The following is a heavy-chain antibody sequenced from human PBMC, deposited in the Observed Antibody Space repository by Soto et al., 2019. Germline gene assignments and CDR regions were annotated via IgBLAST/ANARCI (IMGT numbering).Heavy chain of an antibody. V-gene: IGHV3-21*01. CDR2: ISSSSSYI. CDR3: ARGDLVLYNWFDP. D-gene: IGHD6-6*01. CDR1: GFTFSSYS. Sequence: GGSLRLSCAASGFTFSSYSMNWVRQAPGKGLEWVSSISSSSSYIYYADSVKGRFTISRDNAKNSLYLQMNSLRAEDTAVYYCARGDLVLYNWFDPWGQGTLVTVSS. J-gene: IGHJ5*02.